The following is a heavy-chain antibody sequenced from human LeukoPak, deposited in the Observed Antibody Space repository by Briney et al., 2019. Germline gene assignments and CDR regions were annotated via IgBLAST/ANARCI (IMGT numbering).Heavy chain of an antibody. V-gene: IGHV3-33*01. Sequence: GGSLRLSCAASGFTFSTFGVHWVRQAPGKGLEWVAIIWYDESNQFYADAVKGRFTISRDNSKNTLYLQMNSLRVEHTAVYYCARDRGGIHYFDLWGQGTLLTVSS. D-gene: IGHD3-10*01. CDR1: GFTFSTFG. CDR2: IWYDESNQ. CDR3: ARDRGGIHYFDL. J-gene: IGHJ4*02.